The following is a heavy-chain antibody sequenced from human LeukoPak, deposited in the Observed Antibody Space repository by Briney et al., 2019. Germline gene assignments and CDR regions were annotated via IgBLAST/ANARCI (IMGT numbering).Heavy chain of an antibody. D-gene: IGHD3-16*01. Sequence: SQTLSLTCAISGDTVSSKSGAWNWIRQSPSRGLEWLGRTYYRSEWFNDYEESVKSRIIINADTSKNQISLQSKSVSPEDTAVYYCASEQGGSFHHWGQGTLVFVSS. J-gene: IGHJ1*01. CDR2: TYYRSEWFN. V-gene: IGHV6-1*01. CDR1: GDTVSSKSGA. CDR3: ASEQGGSFHH.